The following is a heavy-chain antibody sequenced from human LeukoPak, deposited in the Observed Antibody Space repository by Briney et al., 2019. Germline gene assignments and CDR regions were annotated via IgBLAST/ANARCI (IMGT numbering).Heavy chain of an antibody. J-gene: IGHJ4*02. CDR1: GYTFTGYY. V-gene: IGHV1-2*02. CDR2: INPNSGGT. CDR3: ARGFLRNYFDY. Sequence: ASVKVSCKASGYTFTGYYMHWVRQAPGQGLEWMGWINPNSGGTSYAQKFQGRVTMTRDTSISTAYMELSRLRSDDTAVYYCARGFLRNYFDYWGQGTLVTVSS. D-gene: IGHD3-3*01.